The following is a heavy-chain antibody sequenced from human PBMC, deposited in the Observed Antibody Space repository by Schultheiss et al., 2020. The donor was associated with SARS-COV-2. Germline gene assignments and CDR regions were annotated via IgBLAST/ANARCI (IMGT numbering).Heavy chain of an antibody. J-gene: IGHJ6*02. CDR2: ISYDGSNK. Sequence: GGSLRLSCAASGFTFSSYAMHWVRQAPGKGLEWVAVISYDGSNKYYADSVKGRFTISRDNSKNTLYLQMNSLRAEDTAVYYCARGIMITFGGFKGYYGMDVWGQGTTVTVSS. CDR3: ARGIMITFGGFKGYYGMDV. CDR1: GFTFSSYA. D-gene: IGHD3-16*01. V-gene: IGHV3-30*07.